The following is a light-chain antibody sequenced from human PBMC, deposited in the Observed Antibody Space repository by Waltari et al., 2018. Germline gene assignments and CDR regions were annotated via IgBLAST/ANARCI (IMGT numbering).Light chain of an antibody. CDR2: DIS. V-gene: IGKV1-5*01. CDR1: QRIGRW. CDR3: QQYASYSGS. J-gene: IGKJ2*03. Sequence: DIQMTQSPSTLSASVGDSVTITCRASQRIGRWLAWYQQKPGQAPKLLLYDISTLEGAVPLRFSGSGAGAEFTLNCSNLQPDDFAAYFCQQYASYSGSFGEGTRLAIK.